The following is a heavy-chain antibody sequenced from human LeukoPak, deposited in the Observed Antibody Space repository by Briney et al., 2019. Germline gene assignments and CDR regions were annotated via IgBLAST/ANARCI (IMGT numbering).Heavy chain of an antibody. J-gene: IGHJ4*02. D-gene: IGHD2-2*01. Sequence: GGSLRLSCAPFGFTVSSNYMSWVRQAPGKGLEWVSTIYSDGTPYYADSLKGRFTISRDNSKNTLYLRMNSLRAEDTAIYYCARATQSHLLKGYFDYWGQGTLVTVSS. CDR2: IYSDGTP. V-gene: IGHV3-53*01. CDR1: GFTVSSNY. CDR3: ARATQSHLLKGYFDY.